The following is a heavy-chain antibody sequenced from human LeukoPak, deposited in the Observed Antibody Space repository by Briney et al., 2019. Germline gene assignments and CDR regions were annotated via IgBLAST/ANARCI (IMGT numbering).Heavy chain of an antibody. CDR3: ARSTVAYYDFWSGASPIYYGMDV. D-gene: IGHD3-3*01. V-gene: IGHV1-8*01. CDR2: MNPNSGNT. J-gene: IGHJ6*02. Sequence: ASVKVSCKASGYTFTSYDINWVRQATGQGLEWMGWMNPNSGNTGYAQKFQGRVTMTRNTSISTANMELSSLRSEDTAVYYCARSTVAYYDFWSGASPIYYGMDVWGQGTTVTVSS. CDR1: GYTFTSYD.